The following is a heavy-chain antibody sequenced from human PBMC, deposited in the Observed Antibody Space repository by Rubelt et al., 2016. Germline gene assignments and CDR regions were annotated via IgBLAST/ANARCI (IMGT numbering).Heavy chain of an antibody. V-gene: IGHV4-59*12. J-gene: IGHJ4*02. CDR2: VYYTGNT. CDR3: VKMIVGATGD. D-gene: IGHD1-26*01. Sequence: QVQLQESGPGLVKPSETLSLTCAVSGGSISSYYWSWIRQPPGKGLEWIGTVYYTGNTYYSPSLKSRVTISIETSNNRFPLRLRCVTAADAALYYCVKMIVGATGDGGQGTQVTVSS. CDR1: GGSISSYY.